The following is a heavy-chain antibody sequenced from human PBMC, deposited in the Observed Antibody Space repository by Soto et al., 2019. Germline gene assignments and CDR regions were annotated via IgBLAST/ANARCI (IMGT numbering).Heavy chain of an antibody. J-gene: IGHJ4*02. V-gene: IGHV4-4*02. CDR2: IFHLGNT. CDR3: AKVSVAGTYRFDS. D-gene: IGHD6-19*01. CDR1: GVSITSTNW. Sequence: SETLSLTCDVSGVSITSTNWWSWVRQPPGRGLEWIGEIFHLGNTNYNPSLKSRVTLSIDKSKNQFSLKVSSVTAADTAVYYCAKVSVAGTYRFDSWGQGTRVTVSS.